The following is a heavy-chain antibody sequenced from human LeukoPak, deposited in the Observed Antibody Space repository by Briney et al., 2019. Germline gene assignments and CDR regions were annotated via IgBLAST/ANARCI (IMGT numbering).Heavy chain of an antibody. Sequence: SGPTLVKPTQTLTLTCTFSGFSLTTSGVGVGWIRQPPGKALEWLAVVYWDDDKRYSPSLKSRLTITKDTSENQVVLTLTNMDLVDTATYYCARRMNNWFDPWGQGTLVTVSS. D-gene: IGHD2-8*01. J-gene: IGHJ5*02. CDR3: ARRMNNWFDP. V-gene: IGHV2-5*02. CDR2: VYWDDDK. CDR1: GFSLTTSGVG.